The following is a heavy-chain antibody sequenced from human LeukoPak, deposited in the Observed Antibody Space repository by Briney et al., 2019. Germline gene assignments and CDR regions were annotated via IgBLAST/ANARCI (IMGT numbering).Heavy chain of an antibody. CDR1: GYTFTGHY. D-gene: IGHD6-19*01. Sequence: ASVKVSCKASGYTFTGHYMHWVRQAPGQGLEWMGWINPNSGGTNYAQKFQGRVTMTRDTSISTAYMELSSLRSEDTAVYYCASLGAVAGTRRAWDYWGQGTLVTVSS. V-gene: IGHV1-2*02. CDR2: INPNSGGT. J-gene: IGHJ4*02. CDR3: ASLGAVAGTRRAWDY.